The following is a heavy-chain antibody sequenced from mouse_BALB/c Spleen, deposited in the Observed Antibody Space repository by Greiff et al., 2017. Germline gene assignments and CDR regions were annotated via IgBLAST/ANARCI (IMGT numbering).Heavy chain of an antibody. J-gene: IGHJ4*01. CDR3: ARQGYYGSSWNAMDY. D-gene: IGHD1-1*01. CDR1: GFTFSSYT. Sequence: EVHLVESGGGLVQPGGSLKLSCAASGFTFSSYTMSWVRQTPEKRLEWVAYISNGGGSTYYPDTVKGRFTISRDNAKNTLYLQMSSLKSEDTAMYYCARQGYYGSSWNAMDYWGQGTSVTVSS. V-gene: IGHV5-12-2*01. CDR2: ISNGGGST.